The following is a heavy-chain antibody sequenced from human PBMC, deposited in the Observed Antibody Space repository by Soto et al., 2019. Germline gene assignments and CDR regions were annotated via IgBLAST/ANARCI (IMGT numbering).Heavy chain of an antibody. CDR1: GGTFSSYA. D-gene: IGHD2-15*01. Sequence: VKVSCKASGGTFSSYAISWVRQAPGQGLEWMGGIIPIFGTANYAQKFQGRVTITADESTSTAYIELSSLRSEDTAVYYCARTLQDYCSGGSCYPNYYYYYGMDVWGQGTTVTVSS. CDR3: ARTLQDYCSGGSCYPNYYYYYGMDV. V-gene: IGHV1-69*13. J-gene: IGHJ6*02. CDR2: IIPIFGTA.